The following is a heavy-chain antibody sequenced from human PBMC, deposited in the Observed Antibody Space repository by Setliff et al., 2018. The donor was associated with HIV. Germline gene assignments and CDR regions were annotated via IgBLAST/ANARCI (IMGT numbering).Heavy chain of an antibody. J-gene: IGHJ6*03. CDR1: GYTFTSYV. D-gene: IGHD2-21*01. CDR2: INAGNGDT. CDR3: ARIVAPGSHGPDYYMDV. Sequence: RASVKVSCKASGYTFTSYVMHWVCQAPGQRLEWMGWINAGNGDTKYSQKFQGRLTLTRDTSATTGYMDLSSLTSEDTGVYYCARIVAPGSHGPDYYMDVWGKGTTVTVSS. V-gene: IGHV1-3*01.